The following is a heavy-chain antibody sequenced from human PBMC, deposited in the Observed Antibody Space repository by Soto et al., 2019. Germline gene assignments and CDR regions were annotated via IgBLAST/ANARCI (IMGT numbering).Heavy chain of an antibody. V-gene: IGHV1-46*01. Sequence: GASLKVSCKASGYIFTAYSMHWVRQAPGQGLEWMGVVNPSGGSTNYAQKFQGRITMTRDTSTSTVYMDLSSLTSEDTAVYYCAREENCSDGICYSEYFQRWGQGTLVTVSS. CDR3: AREENCSDGICYSEYFQR. J-gene: IGHJ1*01. D-gene: IGHD2-15*01. CDR2: VNPSGGST. CDR1: GYIFTAYS.